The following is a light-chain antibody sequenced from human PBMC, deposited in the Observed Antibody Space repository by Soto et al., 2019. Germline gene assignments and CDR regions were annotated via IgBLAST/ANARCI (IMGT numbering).Light chain of an antibody. CDR1: QGIYNY. V-gene: IGKV1-27*01. CDR2: AAS. J-gene: IGKJ1*01. Sequence: DIQMTQSPSSLSASVGERVTITCRASQGIYNYLAWYQAKPGKVPKLLIYAASTLPTGVPSRFSGSGSGTDFTLTISSLQPEDVGTYYCQRYNNAPRAFGQGTKVDIK. CDR3: QRYNNAPRA.